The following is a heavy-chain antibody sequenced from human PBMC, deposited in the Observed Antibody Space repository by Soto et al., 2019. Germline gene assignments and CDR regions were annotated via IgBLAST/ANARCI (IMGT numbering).Heavy chain of an antibody. CDR3: ATRITVFGLLIPPFDP. CDR1: GGSVNGYY. J-gene: IGHJ5*02. CDR2: INHTGGT. V-gene: IGHV4-34*01. Sequence: SETLPLTCSVYGGSVNGYYWNLIRQPPGKGLEWIGEINHTGGTHYNPSLKSRVTMSVDTSKNQFSLRLSSVTAADTAIYYCATRITVFGLLIPPFDPWGQGTQVTVSS. D-gene: IGHD3-3*01.